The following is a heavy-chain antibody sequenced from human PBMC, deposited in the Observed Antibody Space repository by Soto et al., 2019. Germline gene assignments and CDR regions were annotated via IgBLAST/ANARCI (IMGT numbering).Heavy chain of an antibody. CDR3: ASDYYDSSGYYRGMDV. J-gene: IGHJ6*02. CDR1: GGSFSGYY. V-gene: IGHV4-34*01. D-gene: IGHD3-22*01. CDR2: INHSGST. Sequence: SETLSLTCAVYGGSFSGYYCSWIRQPPGKGLEWIGEINHSGSTNYNPSLKSRDTISVDTSKNQFSLKLSSVTAADTAVYYCASDYYDSSGYYRGMDVWGQGTTVTVSS.